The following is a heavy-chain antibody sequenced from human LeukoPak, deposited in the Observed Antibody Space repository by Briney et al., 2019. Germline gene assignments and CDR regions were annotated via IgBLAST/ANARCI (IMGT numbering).Heavy chain of an antibody. CDR2: IIPIFGTA. D-gene: IGHD5-12*01. CDR1: GGTFTSYA. V-gene: IGHV1-69*05. CDR3: ARAYSGYRDFDY. Sequence: SVKVSCKASGGTFTSYAISWVRQAPGQGLEWMGGIIPIFGTANYAQKFQGRVTITTDESTSTAYMELSSLRSEDTAVYYCARAYSGYRDFDYWGQGTLVTVSS. J-gene: IGHJ4*02.